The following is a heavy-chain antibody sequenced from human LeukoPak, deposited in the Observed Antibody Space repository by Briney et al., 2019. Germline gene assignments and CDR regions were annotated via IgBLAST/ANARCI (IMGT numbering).Heavy chain of an antibody. D-gene: IGHD2-15*01. CDR1: GGSISTNSYY. V-gene: IGHV4-39*01. J-gene: IGHJ4*02. Sequence: PSETLSLTCFVSGGSISTNSYYWGWVRQPPGKGLEWIGSIFYSGNTYYNPSFRSRVSISVDTSKNQFSLKLFSVTAVDTAVYYCARVDIVTVPSANFDCWAREPWSPSPQ. CDR2: IFYSGNT. CDR3: ARVDIVTVPSANFDC.